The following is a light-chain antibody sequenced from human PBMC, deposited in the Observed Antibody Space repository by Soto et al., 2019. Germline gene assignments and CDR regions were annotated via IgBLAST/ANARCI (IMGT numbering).Light chain of an antibody. CDR2: WAS. Sequence: DIVMTQSPDSLAVSLGERATINCKSSQSVLYSSNTKNYLAWYQQKPGQPPKLLMYWASTRESGVPDRFSASGSGTDFTLTISSLQAEDVAVYYCHQYYNTPYTFGQGTKLDIK. J-gene: IGKJ2*01. V-gene: IGKV4-1*01. CDR3: HQYYNTPYT. CDR1: QSVLYSSNTKNY.